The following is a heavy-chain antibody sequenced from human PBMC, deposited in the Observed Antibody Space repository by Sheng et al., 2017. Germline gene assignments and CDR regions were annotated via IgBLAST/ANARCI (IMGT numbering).Heavy chain of an antibody. Sequence: GAEVKKPGASVKVSCKASGYTFTSYGISWVRQAPGQGLEWMGRISGYNGNTKYVQKLQGRVTMTTDTSTSTAYMELRSLRSDDTAVYYCARDVLRDGMDVWGPRTTVTVSS. V-gene: IGHV1-18*01. J-gene: IGHJ6*02. D-gene: IGHD1-26*01. CDR2: ISGYNGNT. CDR3: ARDVLRDGMDV. CDR1: GYTFTSYG.